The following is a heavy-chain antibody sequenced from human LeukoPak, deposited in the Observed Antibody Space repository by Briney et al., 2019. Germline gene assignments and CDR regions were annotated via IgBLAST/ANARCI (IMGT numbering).Heavy chain of an antibody. CDR1: GFTFSSYW. CDR2: INSDGSST. V-gene: IGHV3-74*01. D-gene: IGHD3-10*01. J-gene: IGHJ4*02. Sequence: GGSLRLSCAASGFTFSSYWMHWVRHAPGKGPVWVSRINSDGSSTSYADSVKGRFTISRDNAKNTLYLQMNSLRAEDTAVYYCARAPYYGSGSGTFDYWGQGTLVTVSS. CDR3: ARAPYYGSGSGTFDY.